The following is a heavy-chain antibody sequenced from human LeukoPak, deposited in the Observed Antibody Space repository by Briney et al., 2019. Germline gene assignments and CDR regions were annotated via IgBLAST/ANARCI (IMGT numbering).Heavy chain of an antibody. CDR3: AVDTQLRYFDWPPDY. CDR2: IYHSGST. V-gene: IGHV4-4*02. CDR1: GGSISSSKW. Sequence: SGTLSLTCAVSGGSISSSKWWSWVRQSPGKGLEWIGEIYHSGSTNYYPSLKSRVTLSVDKSKNQFSLNLSSVTAADTAVYYCAVDTQLRYFDWPPDYWGQGTLVTVSS. J-gene: IGHJ4*02. D-gene: IGHD3-9*01.